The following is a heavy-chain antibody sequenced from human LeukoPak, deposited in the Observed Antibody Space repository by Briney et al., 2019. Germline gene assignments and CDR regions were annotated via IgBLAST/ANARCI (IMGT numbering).Heavy chain of an antibody. CDR2: IYSTGKN. Sequence: SETLSLTCAVSGGSINSHYWGWIRQPPGKGLQWIGDIYSTGKNNYNPSLKSRVPISLDTSKSHLSLNLTSVLAADTAIYYRVRRDTGWNYFDYWGQGILVTVSS. CDR1: GGSINSHY. V-gene: IGHV4-4*08. J-gene: IGHJ4*02. D-gene: IGHD6-19*01. CDR3: VRRDTGWNYFDY.